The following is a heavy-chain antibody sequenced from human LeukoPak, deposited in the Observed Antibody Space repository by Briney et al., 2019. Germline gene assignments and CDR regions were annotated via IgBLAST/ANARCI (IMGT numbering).Heavy chain of an antibody. J-gene: IGHJ3*02. V-gene: IGHV3-21*01. Sequence: PGGSLRLSCAASGFTFNSYAMNWVRQAPGKGLEWVSSISSSGSYVYYPDSMKGRFTISRDNVKNSLYLQMNSLRAEDTAVYYCAREGLVLDAFDIWGQGTMVTVSS. CDR2: ISSSGSYV. CDR3: AREGLVLDAFDI. CDR1: GFTFNSYA.